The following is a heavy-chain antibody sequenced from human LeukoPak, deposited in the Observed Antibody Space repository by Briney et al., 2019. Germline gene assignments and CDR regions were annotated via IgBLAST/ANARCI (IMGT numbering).Heavy chain of an antibody. CDR2: IYNTVDT. J-gene: IGHJ4*02. CDR1: GGSIIGNF. Sequence: SETLSLTCTVSGGSIIGNFWTWIRQPPGKRLEWIGYIYNTVDTNYNPSLKSRVTISADMSKHKFSLRQTSVTAADTAVYYCARRRYYDSSGYNPPYYFDYWGQGILVSVSS. CDR3: ARRRYYDSSGYNPPYYFDY. D-gene: IGHD3-22*01. V-gene: IGHV4-59*01.